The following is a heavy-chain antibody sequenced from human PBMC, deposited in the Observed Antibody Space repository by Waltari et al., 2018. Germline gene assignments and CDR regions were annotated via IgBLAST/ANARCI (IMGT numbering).Heavy chain of an antibody. J-gene: IGHJ5*02. CDR3: ARDRIRGGYSSNWFDP. CDR2: ISYDGSNK. V-gene: IGHV3-30-3*01. CDR1: GFTFSSYA. Sequence: QVQLVESGGGVVQPGRSLRLSCAASGFTFSSYAMPWVRQAPGKGLEWVAVISYDGSNKYYADSVKGRFTISRDNSKNTLYLQMNSLRAEDTAVYYCARDRIRGGYSSNWFDPWGQGTLVTVSS. D-gene: IGHD5-18*01.